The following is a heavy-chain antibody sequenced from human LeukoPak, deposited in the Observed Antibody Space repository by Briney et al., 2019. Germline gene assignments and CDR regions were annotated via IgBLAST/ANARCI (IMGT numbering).Heavy chain of an antibody. D-gene: IGHD2-15*01. J-gene: IGHJ4*02. CDR2: IYHSGST. Sequence: GSLRLSCAASGFTFSSYAMHWVRQPPGKGLEWIGQIYHSGSTNYNPSLKSRVTISVDKSNNHFSLKLSSVTAADTAVYYCARDGGGSDCWGQGTLVTVSS. CDR1: GFTFSSYA. V-gene: IGHV4-4*02. CDR3: ARDGGGSDC.